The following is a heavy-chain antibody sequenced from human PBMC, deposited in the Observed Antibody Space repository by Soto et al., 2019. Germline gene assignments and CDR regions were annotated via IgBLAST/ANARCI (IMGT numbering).Heavy chain of an antibody. CDR2: IYYSGIT. D-gene: IGHD2-2*01. V-gene: IGHV4-31*03. Sequence: SETLSLTCTVSGGSISGGGYYWSWIRHHPGKGLEWIGYIYYSGITYYNPSLKSRVTISVDTSKNQFSLKLSSVTAADTAVYYCARDCSSTSCPDGPGMDVWGQGTTVTVSS. CDR1: GGSISGGGYY. J-gene: IGHJ6*02. CDR3: ARDCSSTSCPDGPGMDV.